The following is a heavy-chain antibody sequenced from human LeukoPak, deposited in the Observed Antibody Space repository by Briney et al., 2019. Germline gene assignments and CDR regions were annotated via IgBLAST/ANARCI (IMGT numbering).Heavy chain of an antibody. Sequence: SQTLSLTCTVSGGSISSGDYYWSWIRQPPGKGLEWIGYIYYSGSTYYNPSLKSRVTISVDTSKNQFSLKLSSVTAADTAVYYCARNSGSYFAFDIWGQGTMVTVSS. D-gene: IGHD1-26*01. V-gene: IGHV4-30-4*01. CDR3: ARNSGSYFAFDI. CDR1: GGSISSGDYY. CDR2: IYYSGST. J-gene: IGHJ3*02.